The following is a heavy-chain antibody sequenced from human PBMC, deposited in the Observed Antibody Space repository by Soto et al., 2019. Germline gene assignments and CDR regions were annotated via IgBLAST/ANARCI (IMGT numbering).Heavy chain of an antibody. Sequence: GGSLRLSCAASGFTFSSYGMHWVRQAPGKGLEWVAVISYDGSNEYYADSVKGRFTISRDNSKNTLYLQMNSLRAEDTAVYYCAKDSGAWYNWNYGYWGQGTLVTVSS. CDR1: GFTFSSYG. CDR3: AKDSGAWYNWNYGY. V-gene: IGHV3-30*18. J-gene: IGHJ4*02. CDR2: ISYDGSNE. D-gene: IGHD1-7*01.